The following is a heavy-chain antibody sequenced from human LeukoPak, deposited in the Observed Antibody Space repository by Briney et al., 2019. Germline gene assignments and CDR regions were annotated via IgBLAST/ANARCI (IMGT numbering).Heavy chain of an antibody. V-gene: IGHV4-59*01. CDR1: GVSISSYS. CDR2: IYHSGST. CDR3: ARAAGDYLPVDY. J-gene: IGHJ4*02. D-gene: IGHD4-17*01. Sequence: SETLSLTCTVSGVSISSYSWNWIRQPPGKGLEWIGYIYHSGSTNYNPSLKSRVTISVDTSKNQFSLNLNSVTAADTAVYYCARAAGDYLPVDYWGQGTLVTVSS.